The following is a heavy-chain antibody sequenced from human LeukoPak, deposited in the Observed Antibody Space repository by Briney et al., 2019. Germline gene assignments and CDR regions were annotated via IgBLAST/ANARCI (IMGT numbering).Heavy chain of an antibody. CDR2: ISSSGSYI. CDR3: ARYCGGDCYAGYYYYGMDV. J-gene: IGHJ6*02. Sequence: GGSLRLSCAASGFAFSAYTMNWVRQTPGKGLEWVSSISSSGSYIYYAGSVKGRFTISRDNAKNSLYLQMNSLRAEDTAVYYCARYCGGDCYAGYYYYGMDVWGQGTTVTVSS. D-gene: IGHD2-21*02. V-gene: IGHV3-21*04. CDR1: GFAFSAYT.